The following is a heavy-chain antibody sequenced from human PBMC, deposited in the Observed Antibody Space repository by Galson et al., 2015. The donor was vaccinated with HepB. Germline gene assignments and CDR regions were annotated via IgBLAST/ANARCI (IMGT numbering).Heavy chain of an antibody. CDR2: ISYDGSNK. CDR1: GFTFSSYA. J-gene: IGHJ6*02. CDR3: ARAQIRYFDWLPPPYYYYYGTDV. D-gene: IGHD3-9*01. V-gene: IGHV3-30-3*01. Sequence: SLRLSCAASGFTFSSYAMHWVRQAPGKGLEWVAVISYDGSNKYYADSVKGRFTISRDNSKNTLYLQMNSLRAEDTAVYYCARAQIRYFDWLPPPYYYYYGTDVWDQGTTVTVSS.